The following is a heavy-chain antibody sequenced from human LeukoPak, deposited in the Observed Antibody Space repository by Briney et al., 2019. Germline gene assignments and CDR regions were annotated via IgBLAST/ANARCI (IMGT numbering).Heavy chain of an antibody. CDR3: AKDLVDSSSLYPNRALHY. V-gene: IGHV3-30*18. J-gene: IGHJ4*02. CDR1: GFTFSSFG. CDR2: ILYDGINK. D-gene: IGHD6-13*01. Sequence: PGRSLRLSCAASGFTFSSFGMHWVRQAPGKGLEWVAVILYDGINKYYADSVKSRFTISRDNSQSTEFMQMNSLRAEDTPLYYSAKDLVDSSSLYPNRALHYWGQGTLGTVSS.